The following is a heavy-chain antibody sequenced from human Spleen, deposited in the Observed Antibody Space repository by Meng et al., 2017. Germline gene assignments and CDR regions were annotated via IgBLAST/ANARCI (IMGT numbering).Heavy chain of an antibody. CDR2: INHSGST. D-gene: IGHD4-11*01. Sequence: VRLRQWGAGLLKPSETLSLTCVVSGGSFSDYYWSWIRQPPGKGLEWIGEINHSGSTNYNPSLESRATISVDTSQNNLSLKLSSVTAAGSAVYYCARGPTTMAHDFDYWGQGTLVTVSS. CDR3: ARGPTTMAHDFDY. V-gene: IGHV4-34*01. J-gene: IGHJ4*02. CDR1: GGSFSDYY.